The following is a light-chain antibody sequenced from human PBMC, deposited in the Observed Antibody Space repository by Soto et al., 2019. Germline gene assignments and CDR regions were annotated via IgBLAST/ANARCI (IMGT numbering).Light chain of an antibody. Sequence: VLPQSPDTLSLSPGDRATLSCRASQSVRSTFLAWYQQKPGQAPRLLIYGASNRAAGIPERFSGSASGTDFTLAISRPQPDDSAVYYCQQYHDSPMNTFGQGTKLQIK. CDR3: QQYHDSPMNT. J-gene: IGKJ2*01. CDR1: QSVRSTF. CDR2: GAS. V-gene: IGKV3-20*01.